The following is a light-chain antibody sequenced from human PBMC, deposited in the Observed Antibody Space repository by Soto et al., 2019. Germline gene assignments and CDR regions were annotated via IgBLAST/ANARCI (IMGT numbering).Light chain of an antibody. CDR2: DAS. V-gene: IGKV3-11*01. Sequence: EIVLTQSPATLSLSPGERATLSCRASQTVSSHLAWYQQKPGQAPRLLIYDASNRATGIPARFSGSGSGTDFTLTISSLEPEDFAFYYCQQRSSGLLFTFGPGTRVDIK. J-gene: IGKJ3*01. CDR1: QTVSSH. CDR3: QQRSSGLLFT.